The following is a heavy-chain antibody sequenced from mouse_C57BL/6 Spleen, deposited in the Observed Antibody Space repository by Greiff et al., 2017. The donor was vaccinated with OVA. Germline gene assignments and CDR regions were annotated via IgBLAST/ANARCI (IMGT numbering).Heavy chain of an antibody. CDR1: GFSLTSYG. J-gene: IGHJ4*01. CDR3: ARQGGTGLYYYAMDY. D-gene: IGHD4-1*01. CDR2: IWSDGST. V-gene: IGHV2-6-1*01. Sequence: QVQLKESGPGLVAPSQSLSITCTVSGFSLTSYGVHWVRQPPGKGLEWLVVIWSDGSTTYNSALKSRLSISKDNSKSQVFLKMNSLQTDDTAMYYCARQGGTGLYYYAMDYWGQGTSVTVSS.